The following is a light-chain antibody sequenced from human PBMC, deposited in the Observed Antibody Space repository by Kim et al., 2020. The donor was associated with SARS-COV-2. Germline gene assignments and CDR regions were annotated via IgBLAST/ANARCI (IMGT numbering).Light chain of an antibody. Sequence: SSELPQDPAVSVALGQTVRLTCQGDSLRNYYATWYQQRPGQAPVLVLYGKYNRPSGIPDRFSGSASGNTASLTITGAQAEDEADYYCNSRDRSGDHVVFGGGTQLTVL. J-gene: IGLJ3*02. CDR2: GKY. V-gene: IGLV3-19*01. CDR1: SLRNYY. CDR3: NSRDRSGDHVV.